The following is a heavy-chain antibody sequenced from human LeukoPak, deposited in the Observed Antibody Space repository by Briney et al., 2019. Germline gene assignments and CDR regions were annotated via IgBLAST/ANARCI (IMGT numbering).Heavy chain of an antibody. D-gene: IGHD1-26*01. CDR3: AKGPALGATLGY. J-gene: IGHJ4*02. CDR2: INSDGSST. CDR1: GFTFSSYW. V-gene: IGHV3-74*01. Sequence: GGSLRLSCAASGFTFSSYWMHWVRQAPGKGLVWVSRINSDGSSTNYADSVKGRFTISRDNVKNALYLEMNSLRAEDTAVYYCAKGPALGATLGYWGQGTLVTVSS.